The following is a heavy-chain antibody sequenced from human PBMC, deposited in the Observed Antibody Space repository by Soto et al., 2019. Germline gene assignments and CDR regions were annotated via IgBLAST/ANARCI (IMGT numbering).Heavy chain of an antibody. V-gene: IGHV1-18*04. CDR2: ISAYNGNT. J-gene: IGHJ4*02. Sequence: ASVKVSCKASGYTCTIYGISCVLQSPLQWLDGMGWISAYNGNTNYAQKFQGRVTMTRDTSISTAYMELSRLRSDDTAVYYCARAAAIFYYDFWSGYYYFDYWGQGTLVTVSS. CDR1: GYTCTIYG. CDR3: ARAAAIFYYDFWSGYYYFDY. D-gene: IGHD3-3*01.